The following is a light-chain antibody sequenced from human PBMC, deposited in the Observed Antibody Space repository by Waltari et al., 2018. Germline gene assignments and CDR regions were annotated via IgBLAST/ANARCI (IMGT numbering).Light chain of an antibody. CDR3: QQRSSWPYT. V-gene: IGKV3-11*01. CDR1: EYMTNY. CDR2: DAS. J-gene: IGKJ2*01. Sequence: IVLTQSPATLSLSPGERATLSCRASEYMTNYLAWYQQKPGQAPRLLIYDASNGAAGTPTRFSGGGSGTDFTLTISSLQPEDFAVYYCQQRSSWPYTFGQGTKLEIE.